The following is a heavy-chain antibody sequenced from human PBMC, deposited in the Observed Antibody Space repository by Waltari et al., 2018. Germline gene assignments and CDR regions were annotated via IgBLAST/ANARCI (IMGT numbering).Heavy chain of an antibody. CDR1: GGSISSYY. CDR3: ARVLAVAPAQFDP. Sequence: QVQLQESGPGLVKPSETLSLTCTVSGGSISSYYWSSIRQPPGKGLEWIGYIYYSGSTNYNPSLKSRVTISVDTSKNQFSLKLSSVTAADTAVYYCARVLAVAPAQFDPWGQGTLVTVSS. V-gene: IGHV4-59*01. D-gene: IGHD6-19*01. J-gene: IGHJ5*02. CDR2: IYYSGST.